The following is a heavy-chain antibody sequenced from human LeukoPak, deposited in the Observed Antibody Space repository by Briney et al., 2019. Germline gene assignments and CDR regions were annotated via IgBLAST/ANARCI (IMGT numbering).Heavy chain of an antibody. CDR2: INTDGSIT. J-gene: IGHJ4*02. Sequence: GGSLRLSCAASGFIVSSNYMSWVRQAPGKGLVWVSRINTDGSITNYADSVKGRFSISRDNAKNTLYLQMSSLRAEDTAVYYCARDRGPRTGFMVREAYDYWGQGTLVTVSS. CDR1: GFIVSSNY. D-gene: IGHD3-10*01. V-gene: IGHV3-74*01. CDR3: ARDRGPRTGFMVREAYDY.